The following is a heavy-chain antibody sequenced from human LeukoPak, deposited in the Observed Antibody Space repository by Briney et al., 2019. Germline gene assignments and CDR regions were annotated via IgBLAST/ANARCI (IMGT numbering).Heavy chain of an antibody. D-gene: IGHD6-25*01. CDR3: RRGGAAPAVDY. J-gene: IGHJ4*02. V-gene: IGHV3-64*01. CDR1: GFTFSNYS. Sequence: PGGSLRLSCAASGFTFSNYSMQWVRQAPGKGLEYVSAISSDGGSTYYANSVKGRFTISRDNSKNTLYLQMGSLRAEDMAVYFCRRGGAAPAVDYWGQGTLVTVSS. CDR2: ISSDGGST.